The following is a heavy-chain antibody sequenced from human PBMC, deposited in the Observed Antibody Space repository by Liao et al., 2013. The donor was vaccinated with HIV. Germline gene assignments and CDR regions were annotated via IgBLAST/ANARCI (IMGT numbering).Heavy chain of an antibody. CDR2: INQSGST. V-gene: IGHV4-34*01. CDR3: ARGSRYFDWILSGPRLITDAFSF. D-gene: IGHD3-9*01. Sequence: QVQLQQWGAGLLKPSETLSLTCGVYGGSFSGYYWSWIRQAPGKGLEWIGEINQSGSTNYSPSLKSRVTISVDTSKNQFSLKLSSVTAADTAVYYCARGSRYFDWILSGPRLITDAFSFWGQGTMVTVSS. J-gene: IGHJ3*01. CDR1: GGSFSGYY.